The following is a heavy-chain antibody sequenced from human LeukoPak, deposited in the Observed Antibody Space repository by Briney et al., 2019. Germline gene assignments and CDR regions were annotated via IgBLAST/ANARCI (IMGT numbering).Heavy chain of an antibody. CDR2: ISLSGLT. CDR1: GGSFSSTNW. CDR3: SRESGAFSPFGY. V-gene: IGHV4-4*02. Sequence: SETLSLTCGVSGGSFSSTNWWSWVRQPPGQGLEWIGEISLSGLTNYNPSLKSRVTMSLDKSKNHLSLNLNSVTAADTAVYYCSRESGAFSPFGYWGQGTLVTVSS. J-gene: IGHJ4*02. D-gene: IGHD1-26*01.